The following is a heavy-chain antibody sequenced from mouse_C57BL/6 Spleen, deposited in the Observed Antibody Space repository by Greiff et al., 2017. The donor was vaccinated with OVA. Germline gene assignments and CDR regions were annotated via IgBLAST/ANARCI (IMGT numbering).Heavy chain of an antibody. CDR2: ISYDGSN. CDR1: GYSITSGYS. J-gene: IGHJ1*03. Sequence: EVKLQESGPGLVKPSQSLSLTCSVTGYSITSGYSWNWILHFPGNTLEWMGYISYDGSNNYNPSLKNRISITRDTSKNQFFLKLNSVTTEDTATYYCARIYDGYYGYFDVWGTGTTVTVSS. V-gene: IGHV3-6*01. D-gene: IGHD2-3*01. CDR3: ARIYDGYYGYFDV.